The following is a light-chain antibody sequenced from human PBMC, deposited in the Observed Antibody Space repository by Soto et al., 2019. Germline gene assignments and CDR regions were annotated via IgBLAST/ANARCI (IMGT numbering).Light chain of an antibody. CDR2: ASS. J-gene: IGKJ1*01. Sequence: DIQVTQSPSSVSASVGDRVTISCRASQGCSTWLAWYQQKPGKAPKLLIYASSTLQSGVPSRFSGSGSGTDFTLTINSLQPEDSATYYCQQYNTYPWTFGQGTKV. CDR1: QGCSTW. V-gene: IGKV1-12*01. CDR3: QQYNTYPWT.